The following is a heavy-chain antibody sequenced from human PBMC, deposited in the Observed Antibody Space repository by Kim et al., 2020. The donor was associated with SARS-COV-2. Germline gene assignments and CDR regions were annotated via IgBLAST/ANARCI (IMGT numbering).Heavy chain of an antibody. V-gene: IGHV3-9*01. CDR1: GFTFDDYA. CDR2: ISWNSGSI. D-gene: IGHD3-9*01. CDR3: AKADYYDILTGYESYYYYYGMDV. J-gene: IGHJ6*02. Sequence: GGSLRLSCAASGFTFDDYAMHWVRQAPGKGLEWVSGISWNSGSIGYADSVKGRFTISRDNAKNSLYLQMNSLRAEDTALYYCAKADYYDILTGYESYYYYYGMDVWGQGTTVTVSS.